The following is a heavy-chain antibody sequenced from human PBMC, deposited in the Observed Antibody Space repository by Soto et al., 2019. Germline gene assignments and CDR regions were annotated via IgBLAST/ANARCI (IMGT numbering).Heavy chain of an antibody. CDR3: AIAPMRYCTSTSCWFDP. D-gene: IGHD2-2*01. CDR1: GFTFSTYS. J-gene: IGHJ5*02. V-gene: IGHV3-21*01. Sequence: PGGSLRLSCAASGFTFSTYSMHWVRQAPGKGLEWVSSINSGSSSIYYADSVKGRFTTSRDNAKNSLYLQMNSLRAEDTALYYCAIAPMRYCTSTSCWFDPWGQGTLVTVSS. CDR2: INSGSSSI.